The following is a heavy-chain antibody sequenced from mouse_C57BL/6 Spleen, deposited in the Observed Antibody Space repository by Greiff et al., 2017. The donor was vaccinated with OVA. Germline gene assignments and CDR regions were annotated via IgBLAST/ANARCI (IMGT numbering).Heavy chain of an antibody. D-gene: IGHD1-1*01. CDR2: ISSGSSTI. V-gene: IGHV5-17*01. Sequence: EVQRVESGGGLVKPGGSLKLSCAASGFTFSDYGMHWVRQAPEKGLEWVAYISSGSSTIYYADTVKGRFTISRDNAKNTLFLQMTSLRSEDTAMYYCARGAYGSSLSWFAYWGEVTLATVSA. CDR1: GFTFSDYG. J-gene: IGHJ3*01. CDR3: ARGAYGSSLSWFAY.